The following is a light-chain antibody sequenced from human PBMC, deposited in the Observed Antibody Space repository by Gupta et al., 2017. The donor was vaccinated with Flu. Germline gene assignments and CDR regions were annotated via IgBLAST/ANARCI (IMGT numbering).Light chain of an antibody. CDR2: ATS. V-gene: IGKV1-39*01. CDR3: QQNNNSPPEYS. CDR1: QTISSY. Sequence: DIQLTQSPSSLSASVGDRVTISCRASQTISSYVNWYQQKPDKAPKLLIFATSSLQSGVPSRFSGSGSGTDFTLTISNLQPEDFATYYCQQNNNSPPEYSFGQGTKVEPK. J-gene: IGKJ2*03.